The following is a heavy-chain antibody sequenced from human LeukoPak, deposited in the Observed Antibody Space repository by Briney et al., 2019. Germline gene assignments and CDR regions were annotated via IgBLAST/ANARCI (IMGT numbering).Heavy chain of an antibody. J-gene: IGHJ5*02. CDR2: IYTSGST. Sequence: SETLSLTCTVSGGSISSYYWSWIRQPAGKGLEWIGRIYTSGSTNYNPSLKSRVTISVDTSKNQFSLKLSSVTAADTAVYYCARDHNCSGGSCYEKGFDPWGQGTLVTVSS. V-gene: IGHV4-4*07. D-gene: IGHD2-15*01. CDR3: ARDHNCSGGSCYEKGFDP. CDR1: GGSISSYY.